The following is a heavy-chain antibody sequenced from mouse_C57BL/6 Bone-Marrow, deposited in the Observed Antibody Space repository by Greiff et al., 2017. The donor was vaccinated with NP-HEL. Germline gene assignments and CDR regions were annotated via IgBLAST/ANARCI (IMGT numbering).Heavy chain of an antibody. CDR3: ASPLLLPYYYAMDY. V-gene: IGHV1-39*01. Sequence: VQLKESGPELVKPGASVKISCKASGYSFTDYNMNWVKQSNGKSLEWIGVINPNYGTTSYNQKFKGKATLTVDQSSSTAYMQLNSLTSEDSAVYYCASPLLLPYYYAMDYWGQGTSVTVSS. CDR2: INPNYGTT. CDR1: GYSFTDYN. J-gene: IGHJ4*01. D-gene: IGHD1-1*01.